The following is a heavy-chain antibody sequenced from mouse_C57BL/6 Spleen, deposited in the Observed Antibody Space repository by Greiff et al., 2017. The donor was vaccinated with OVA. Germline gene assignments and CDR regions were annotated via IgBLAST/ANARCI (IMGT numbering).Heavy chain of an antibody. CDR3: ASLITTVVFDV. Sequence: VQLKQSGPGLVKPSQSLSLTCSVPGYSITSGYYWNWIRQFPGNKLEWMGYISYDGSNNYNPYLKNQISISRDTSKNQFVLKLKSVTTEDTATYYGASLITTVVFDVWGTGTTGTVSS. D-gene: IGHD1-1*01. J-gene: IGHJ1*03. CDR1: GYSITSGYY. V-gene: IGHV3-6*01. CDR2: ISYDGSN.